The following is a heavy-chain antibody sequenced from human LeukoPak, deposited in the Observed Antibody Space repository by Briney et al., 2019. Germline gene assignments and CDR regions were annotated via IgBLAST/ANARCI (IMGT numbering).Heavy chain of an antibody. Sequence: SETLSLTCTVSGGSISSYDWSWIRQPPGKGLEWIGDIYYSGSTNYNPSLKSRVTISVDTSKNQFSLKLSSVTAADTAVYYCARMVDYYDSSGYFRNWGQGTLVTVSS. J-gene: IGHJ4*02. D-gene: IGHD3-22*01. CDR1: GGSISSYD. V-gene: IGHV4-59*08. CDR2: IYYSGST. CDR3: ARMVDYYDSSGYFRN.